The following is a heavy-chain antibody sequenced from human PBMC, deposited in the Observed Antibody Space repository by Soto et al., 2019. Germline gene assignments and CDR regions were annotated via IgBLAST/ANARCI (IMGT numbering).Heavy chain of an antibody. V-gene: IGHV3-7*03. CDR1: GFTFSSYW. CDR2: IKQDGSEK. D-gene: IGHD2-2*01. Sequence: EVQLVESGGDLGQRGGSLRLSCAASGFTFSSYWMSWVRQAPGKGLEWVANIKQDGSEKYYVDSVKGRFTISRDNAKTSLFLQLNSLRAEDTAVYYCARDCSVTSCYGWRGLYFDNWGQGTLVTVSS. CDR3: ARDCSVTSCYGWRGLYFDN. J-gene: IGHJ4*02.